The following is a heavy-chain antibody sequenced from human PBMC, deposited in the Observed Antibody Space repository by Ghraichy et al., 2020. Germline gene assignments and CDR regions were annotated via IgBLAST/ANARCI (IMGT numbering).Heavy chain of an antibody. D-gene: IGHD4-17*01. V-gene: IGHV3-7*01. CDR1: GFSFSRHW. J-gene: IGHJ4*02. CDR2: IKSDGSDR. Sequence: GGSPRLSCVASGFSFSRHWMSWVRQAPGKGLEWVASIKSDGSDRFYVDSVKGRFTISRDNAKNSVSLEMNSLRAEDTAVYYCARDPYGDYKYGGTDYWGQGTLVSVSS. CDR3: ARDPYGDYKYGGTDY.